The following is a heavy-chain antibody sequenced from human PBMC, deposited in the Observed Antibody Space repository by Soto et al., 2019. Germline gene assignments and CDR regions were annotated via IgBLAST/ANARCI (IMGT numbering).Heavy chain of an antibody. CDR3: AREVTDIVLMVYAIHNWFDP. J-gene: IGHJ5*02. D-gene: IGHD2-8*01. Sequence: QVQLVQSGAEVKKPGASVKVSCKASGYTFTSYGISWVRQAPGQGLEWMGWISAYNGNTNYAQKLQDRVTMTTDTSTSTAYMELRSLRSDDTAVYYCAREVTDIVLMVYAIHNWFDPWGQGTLVTVSS. CDR1: GYTFTSYG. CDR2: ISAYNGNT. V-gene: IGHV1-18*04.